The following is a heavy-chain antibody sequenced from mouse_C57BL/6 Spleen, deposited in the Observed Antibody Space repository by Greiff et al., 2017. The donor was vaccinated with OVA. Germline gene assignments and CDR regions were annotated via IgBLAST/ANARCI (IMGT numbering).Heavy chain of an antibody. CDR3: ARGSNYYAMAY. D-gene: IGHD5-1*01. V-gene: IGHV1-80*01. J-gene: IGHJ4*01. CDR2: IYPGDGDT. Sequence: QVQLQQSGAELVKPGASVKISCKASGYAFSSYWMNWVKQRPGKGLEWIGQIYPGDGDTNYNGKFKGKATLTADKSSSTAYMQLSSLTSEDSAVYFCARGSNYYAMAYWGQGTSVTVSS. CDR1: GYAFSSYW.